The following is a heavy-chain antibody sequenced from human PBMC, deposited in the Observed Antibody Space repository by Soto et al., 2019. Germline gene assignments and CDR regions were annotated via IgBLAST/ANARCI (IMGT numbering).Heavy chain of an antibody. J-gene: IGHJ6*02. CDR1: GFTFSSYA. CDR3: AKDPTISRKDGMDV. Sequence: AGGSLRLSCAASGFTFSSYAMSWVRQAPGKGLEWVSAISGSGGSTYYADSVKGRFTISRDNSKNTLYLQMNSLRAEDTAVYYCAKDPTISRKDGMDVWGQGTTVTVSS. CDR2: ISGSGGST. V-gene: IGHV3-23*01. D-gene: IGHD3-3*01.